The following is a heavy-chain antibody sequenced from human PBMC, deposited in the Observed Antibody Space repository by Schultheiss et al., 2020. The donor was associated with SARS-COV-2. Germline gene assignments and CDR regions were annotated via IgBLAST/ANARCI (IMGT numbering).Heavy chain of an antibody. J-gene: IGHJ6*02. D-gene: IGHD2-2*01. CDR2: ISSSSTI. CDR1: GFTFSSYA. V-gene: IGHV3-69-1*01. CDR3: ARAIVVVPAAQGNYYYGMDV. Sequence: GGSLRLSCAASGFTFSSYAMHWVRQAPGKGLEWVSSISSSSTIYYADSVKGRFTISRDNAKNSLYLQMNSLRAEDTAVYYCARAIVVVPAAQGNYYYGMDVWGQGTTVTVSS.